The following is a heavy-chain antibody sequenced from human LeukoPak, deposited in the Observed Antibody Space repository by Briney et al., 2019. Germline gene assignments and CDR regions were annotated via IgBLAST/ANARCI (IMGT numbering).Heavy chain of an antibody. J-gene: IGHJ4*02. CDR1: GGSISSGDYY. D-gene: IGHD6-13*01. Sequence: PSETLSLTCTVSGGSISSGDYYWSWIRQPPGKGLEWIGYIYYSGSTYYNPSLKSRVTISVDTSKNQFSLKLSSVTAADTAVYYCARGGRPAAAGTGYWGQGTLVTVSS. CDR3: ARGGRPAAAGTGY. CDR2: IYYSGST. V-gene: IGHV4-30-4*01.